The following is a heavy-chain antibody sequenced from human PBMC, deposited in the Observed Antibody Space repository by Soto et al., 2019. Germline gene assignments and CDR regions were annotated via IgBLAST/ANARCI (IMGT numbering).Heavy chain of an antibody. CDR1: GNTFTNYD. J-gene: IGHJ5*02. CDR3: ARGVKYGAYSRWFDP. Sequence: QVQLVQSGAEVKKPGASVKVSCKASGNTFTNYDINWVRQATGQGLEYLGWMNPNSGDTAYVQKFQGRVTMTWDTSITTDYMDLRSLRSEDTAVYFCARGVKYGAYSRWFDPWGQGTLVTVSS. CDR2: MNPNSGDT. D-gene: IGHD4-17*01. V-gene: IGHV1-8*01.